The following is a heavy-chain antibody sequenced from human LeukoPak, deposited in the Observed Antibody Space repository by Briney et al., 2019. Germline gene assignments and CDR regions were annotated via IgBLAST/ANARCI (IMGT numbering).Heavy chain of an antibody. CDR3: ARVSGYRIDY. CDR1: GGSFSGYY. CDR2: INHSGST. J-gene: IGHJ4*02. V-gene: IGHV4-34*01. Sequence: SETLSLTCAVYGGSFSGYYWSWIRQPPGKGLEWIGEINHSGSTNYNPSLKSRVTISVDTSKNQFSLKLRSVTAADTAVYYCARVSGYRIDYWGQGTLVTVSS. D-gene: IGHD3-3*01.